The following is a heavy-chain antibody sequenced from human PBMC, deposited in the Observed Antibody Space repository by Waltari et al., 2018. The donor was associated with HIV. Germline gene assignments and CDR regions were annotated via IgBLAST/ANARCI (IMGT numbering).Heavy chain of an antibody. V-gene: IGHV3-21*01. J-gene: IGHJ4*02. CDR2: MSRSSSYI. D-gene: IGHD4-17*01. CDR3: ARGMTVTTYCDY. CDR1: GFTFSRYS. Sequence: EVQLVESGGGLVKPGGSLRLSCAASGFTFSRYSMNWVRRAPGTGLGWVPYMSRSSSYISYADSVKGRCTISRDNAKNSLYLQMNSLRAEDTAVYYCARGMTVTTYCDYWGQGTLVTVSS.